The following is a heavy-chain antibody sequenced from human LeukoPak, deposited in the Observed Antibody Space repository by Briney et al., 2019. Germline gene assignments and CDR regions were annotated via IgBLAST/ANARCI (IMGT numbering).Heavy chain of an antibody. CDR3: ARGMSATSGYLELEY. CDR2: ISGSGLST. J-gene: IGHJ4*02. V-gene: IGHV3-23*01. D-gene: IGHD3-22*01. CDR1: GFTFSSYA. Sequence: GGSLRLSCAASGFTFSSYAMSWVRQAPGKGLEWVSAISGSGLSTYYADSVKGRCTISRDNSLQTLFLHMNSLRAEDTAVYYCARGMSATSGYLELEYWGQGALVTVST.